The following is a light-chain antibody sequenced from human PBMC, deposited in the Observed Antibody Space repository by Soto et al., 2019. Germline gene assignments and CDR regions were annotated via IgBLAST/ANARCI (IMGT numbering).Light chain of an antibody. CDR2: WAS. V-gene: IGKV4-1*01. CDR3: QKYESTTPT. J-gene: IGKJ2*01. Sequence: DIVMTQSPDSLAVSLGERATINCKSSQSVLYSSNNKNYLAWYQQRPGQPPKLLIYWASTRESGVPDRFSGSGSGTDFTLTITSLQAEDVAVYYCQKYESTTPTFGQGTKLEIK. CDR1: QSVLYSSNNKNY.